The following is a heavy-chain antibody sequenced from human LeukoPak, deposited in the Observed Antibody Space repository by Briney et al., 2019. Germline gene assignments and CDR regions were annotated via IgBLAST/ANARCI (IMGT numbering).Heavy chain of an antibody. D-gene: IGHD6-19*01. V-gene: IGHV4-39*07. J-gene: IGHJ4*02. Sequence: SETLSLTCTVSGGSISSSSYYWGWIRQPPGKGLEWIGSIYYSGSTYYNPSLKSRVTISVDTSKNQFSLKLSSVTAADTAVYYCARSVAVAGTIFDYWGQGTLVTVSS. CDR1: GGSISSSSYY. CDR3: ARSVAVAGTIFDY. CDR2: IYYSGST.